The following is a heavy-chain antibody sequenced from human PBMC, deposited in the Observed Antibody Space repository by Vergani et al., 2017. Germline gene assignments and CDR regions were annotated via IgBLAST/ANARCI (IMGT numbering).Heavy chain of an antibody. CDR2: ISGSGGST. CDR1: GFIFNHYA. Sequence: EVQLLESGGDLVQPGGSLRLFCAASGFIFNHYAMNWVRQAPGKGLEWVSGISGSGGSTYYAGSVKGRFTISRDSSKNTLYLQMNSLSAGDTAVYYCAKANPRNSGYDYLYYYHAMDVWGQGTTVTVSS. CDR3: AKANPRNSGYDYLYYYHAMDV. J-gene: IGHJ6*02. V-gene: IGHV3-23*01. D-gene: IGHD5-12*01.